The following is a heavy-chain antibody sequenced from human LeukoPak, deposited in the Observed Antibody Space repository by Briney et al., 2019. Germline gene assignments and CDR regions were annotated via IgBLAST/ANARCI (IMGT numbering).Heavy chain of an antibody. J-gene: IGHJ6*03. Sequence: GGPLRLSCAASGFTFDDYTMHWVRQAPGKGLEWVSLISWDGGSTYYADSVKGRFTISRDNSKNSLYLQMNSLRTEDTALYYCAKDGGQQLSRHYYYMDVWGKGTTVTVSS. D-gene: IGHD6-13*01. V-gene: IGHV3-43*01. CDR2: ISWDGGST. CDR3: AKDGGQQLSRHYYYMDV. CDR1: GFTFDDYT.